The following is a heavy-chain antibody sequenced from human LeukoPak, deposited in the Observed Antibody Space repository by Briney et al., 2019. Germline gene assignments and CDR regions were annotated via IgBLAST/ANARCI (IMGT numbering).Heavy chain of an antibody. CDR2: ISAYNGNT. Sequence: GASVKVSCKASGYTFTNYGISWVRQAPGQGLEWMGWISAYNGNTNYAQKLQGRVTMTTDTSTSTAYTELRSLTSDDTAVYYCARDPYGYSSGWRFDYWGQGTLVTVSS. V-gene: IGHV1-18*01. CDR3: ARDPYGYSSGWRFDY. D-gene: IGHD6-19*01. CDR1: GYTFTNYG. J-gene: IGHJ4*02.